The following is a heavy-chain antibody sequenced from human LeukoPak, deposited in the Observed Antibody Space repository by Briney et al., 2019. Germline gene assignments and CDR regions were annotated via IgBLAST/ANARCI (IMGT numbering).Heavy chain of an antibody. CDR1: GFAFTNYW. J-gene: IGHJ6*03. V-gene: IGHV3-7*01. Sequence: PGGSLRLSCAASGFAFTNYWMNWVRQAPGKGLEWVANIKQDGSEKYYVDSVKGRFTISRDNAKNSLYLQMNSLRAEDTAVYYCARGRVRIAGYYYYMDVWGKGTTVTVSS. D-gene: IGHD6-13*01. CDR3: ARGRVRIAGYYYYMDV. CDR2: IKQDGSEK.